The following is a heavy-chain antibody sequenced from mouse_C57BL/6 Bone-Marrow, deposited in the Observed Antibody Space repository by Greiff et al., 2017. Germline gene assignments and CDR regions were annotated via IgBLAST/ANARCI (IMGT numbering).Heavy chain of an antibody. J-gene: IGHJ2*01. D-gene: IGHD2-2*01. CDR2: FYPGSGSI. Sequence: QVHVKQSGAELVKPGASVKLSCKASGYTFTEYTIHWVKQRSGQGLEWIGWFYPGSGSIKYNEKFKDKATLTADKSSSTVYMELSRLTSEDSAVYFCARHGKGLWLRRSFDYWGQGTTLTVSS. V-gene: IGHV1-62-2*01. CDR1: GYTFTEYT. CDR3: ARHGKGLWLRRSFDY.